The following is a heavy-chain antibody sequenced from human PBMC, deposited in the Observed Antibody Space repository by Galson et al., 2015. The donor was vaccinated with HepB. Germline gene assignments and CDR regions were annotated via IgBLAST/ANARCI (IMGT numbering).Heavy chain of an antibody. CDR3: ARDKRFGSSSWYDPDPYYYYGMDV. J-gene: IGHJ6*02. D-gene: IGHD6-13*01. V-gene: IGHV4-59*01. CDR1: GGSISSYY. CDR2: IYYSGST. Sequence: SETLSLTCTVSGGSISSYYWSWIRQPPGKGLEWIGYIYYSGSTNYNPSLKSRVTISVDTSKNQFSLKLSSVTAADTAVYYCARDKRFGSSSWYDPDPYYYYGMDVWGQGTTVTVSS.